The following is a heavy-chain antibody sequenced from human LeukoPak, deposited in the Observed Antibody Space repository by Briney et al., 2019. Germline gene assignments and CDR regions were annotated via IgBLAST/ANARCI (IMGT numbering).Heavy chain of an antibody. CDR2: IWYDGSNK. CDR3: ARVGYGDYGYGYYYGMDV. J-gene: IGHJ6*04. V-gene: IGHV3-30*19. CDR1: GFTFSGYG. Sequence: PGGSLRLSCAASGFTFSGYGMHWVRQAPGKGLEWVAVIWYDGSNKYYADSVKGRFTISRDNSKNTLYLQMNSLRAEDTAVYYCARVGYGDYGYGYYYGMDVWGKGTTVTVSS. D-gene: IGHD4-17*01.